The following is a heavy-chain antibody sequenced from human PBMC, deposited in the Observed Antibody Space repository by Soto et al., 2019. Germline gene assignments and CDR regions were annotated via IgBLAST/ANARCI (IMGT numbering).Heavy chain of an antibody. J-gene: IGHJ4*02. CDR3: AKSLGDRWNTYYFDY. CDR2: IRGSGEST. V-gene: IGHV3-23*01. CDR1: GFTFGMYS. D-gene: IGHD1-1*01. Sequence: EVQVLESGGDLVQPGGSLRLSCAASGFTFGMYSMSWVRQAPGKGLEWVSGIRGSGESTYYADPVKGRFTISRDNSKNTLYLQMYSLRPEDTAVYYCAKSLGDRWNTYYFDYWGQGTLVTVSS.